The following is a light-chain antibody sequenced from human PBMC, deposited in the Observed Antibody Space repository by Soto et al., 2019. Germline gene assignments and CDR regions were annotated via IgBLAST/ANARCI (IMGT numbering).Light chain of an antibody. CDR1: QTVSRY. CDR2: YAS. V-gene: IGKV3-11*01. CDR3: QQRSTWPLFT. J-gene: IGKJ4*01. Sequence: VLTQSPATLFLSPGERATLSCRASQTVSRYLAWYQQKPGQVPRLLFYYASNRATGIPARFSGSGSGTAYTLTISSLEPEDFAVYYCQQRSTWPLFTFGGGTKVEI.